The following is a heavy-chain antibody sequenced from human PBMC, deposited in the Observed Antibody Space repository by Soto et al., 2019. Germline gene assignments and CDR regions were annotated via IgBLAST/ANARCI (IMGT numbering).Heavy chain of an antibody. J-gene: IGHJ4*02. CDR1: GFTFSSYW. CDR3: ARDAVAATPLIDY. Sequence: GGSLRLSCAASGFTFSSYWMSWVRQAPGKGLDWVANIKQDGSEKYYVDSVKGRFTISRDNAKNSLYLQMNSLRAEDTAVYYCARDAVAATPLIDYWGQGTLVTVSS. V-gene: IGHV3-7*01. CDR2: IKQDGSEK. D-gene: IGHD2-15*01.